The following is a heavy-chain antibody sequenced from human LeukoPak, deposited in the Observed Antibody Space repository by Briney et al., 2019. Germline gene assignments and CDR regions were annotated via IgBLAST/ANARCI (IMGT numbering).Heavy chain of an antibody. D-gene: IGHD1-26*01. CDR2: ISSSSSYI. CDR3: ARYGSYLDAVDF. CDR1: GFTFSSYG. J-gene: IGHJ3*01. Sequence: GGSLRLSCAASGFTFSSYGMNWVRQAPGKGLEWVSSISSSSSYIYYADSVKGRFTISRDNAKNSLYLQMNSLRVEDTAVYYCARYGSYLDAVDFWGQGTLVTVSS. V-gene: IGHV3-21*01.